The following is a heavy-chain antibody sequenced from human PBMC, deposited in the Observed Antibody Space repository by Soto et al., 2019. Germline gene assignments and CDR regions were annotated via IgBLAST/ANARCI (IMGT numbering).Heavy chain of an antibody. V-gene: IGHV3-73*02. CDR1: GFTFSDSA. CDR3: ARLWSEREPNFDH. CDR2: IRSKANKYAK. D-gene: IGHD1-26*01. J-gene: IGHJ4*02. Sequence: EVQLVESGGGLVQPGGSLKLSCAASGFTFSDSAMHWVRQASGKGLEWVGRIRSKANKYAKVYAASVTGRFTISRDDSKNTAYLQMNSLKTEDTAVYYCARLWSEREPNFDHWGQGTLVTVSS.